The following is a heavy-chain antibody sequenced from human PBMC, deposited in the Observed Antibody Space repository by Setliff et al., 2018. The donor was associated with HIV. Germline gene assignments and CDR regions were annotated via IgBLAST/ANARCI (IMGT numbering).Heavy chain of an antibody. Sequence: PSETLSLTCTVSGGSISSDYWSWIRQPPGKGLEWIGYISTTGSTSYSPSLKSRVSISVDTAKNQCSLRLNSVTAADTAVYYCARMSGGYSGGYFDYWDQGTQVTVSS. CDR3: ARMSGGYSGGYFDY. CDR2: ISTTGST. V-gene: IGHV4-4*09. D-gene: IGHD3-22*01. CDR1: GGSISSDY. J-gene: IGHJ4*02.